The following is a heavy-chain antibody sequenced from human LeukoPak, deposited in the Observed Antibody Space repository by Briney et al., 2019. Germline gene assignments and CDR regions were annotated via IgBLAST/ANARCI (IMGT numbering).Heavy chain of an antibody. Sequence: GGSLRLSCAASGFTFSSYSMNWVRQAPGKGLEWVSYISSSSSTIYYADSVKGRFTISRDNAKNSLYLQMNSLRAEDTAVYYCARGHRGSGWYIEGYYFDYWGQGTLVTVSS. J-gene: IGHJ4*02. V-gene: IGHV3-48*01. D-gene: IGHD6-19*01. CDR3: ARGHRGSGWYIEGYYFDY. CDR1: GFTFSSYS. CDR2: ISSSSSTI.